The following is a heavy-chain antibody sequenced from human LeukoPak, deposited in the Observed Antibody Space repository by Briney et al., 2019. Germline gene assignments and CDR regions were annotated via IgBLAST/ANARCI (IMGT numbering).Heavy chain of an antibody. Sequence: GGSLRLSCAASGFTFSSYGMHWVCQAPGKGLEWVAVISYDGSNKYYEDSVKGRFTISRDNSKNTLYLQMNSLRAEDTAVYYCATSYDFWSGYWDYWGQGTLVTVSS. CDR2: ISYDGSNK. D-gene: IGHD3-3*01. J-gene: IGHJ4*02. V-gene: IGHV3-30*03. CDR1: GFTFSSYG. CDR3: ATSYDFWSGYWDY.